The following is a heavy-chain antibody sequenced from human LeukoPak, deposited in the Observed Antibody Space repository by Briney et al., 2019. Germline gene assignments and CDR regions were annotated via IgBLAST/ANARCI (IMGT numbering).Heavy chain of an antibody. V-gene: IGHV3-9*01. CDR2: ISWNSGSI. Sequence: PGGSLRLSCAASGFTFSSYAMHWVRQAPGKGLEWVSGISWNSGSIGYADSVKGRFTISRDNAKNSLYLQMNSLRAEDTALYYCAKNDDAFDIWGQGTMVTVSS. J-gene: IGHJ3*02. CDR1: GFTFSSYA. CDR3: AKNDDAFDI.